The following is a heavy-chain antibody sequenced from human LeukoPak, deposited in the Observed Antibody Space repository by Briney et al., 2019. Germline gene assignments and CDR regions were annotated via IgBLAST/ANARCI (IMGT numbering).Heavy chain of an antibody. J-gene: IGHJ4*02. V-gene: IGHV4-59*12. CDR1: GGSISSYY. Sequence: SETLSLTRTVSGGSISSYYWSWIRQPPGKGLEWIGYIYYSGSTNYNPSLKSRVTISVDTSKNQFSLKLSSVTAADTAVYYCARDPGLAEASSYFDYWGQGTLVTVSS. CDR2: IYYSGST. CDR3: ARDPGLAEASSYFDY. D-gene: IGHD6-13*01.